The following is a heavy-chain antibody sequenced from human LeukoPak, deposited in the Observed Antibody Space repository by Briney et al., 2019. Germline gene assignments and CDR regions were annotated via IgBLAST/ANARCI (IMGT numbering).Heavy chain of an antibody. J-gene: IGHJ4*02. D-gene: IGHD7-27*01. CDR1: GFMFSDYY. CDR3: AKRGTIGTWTIDY. V-gene: IGHV3-11*06. Sequence: PGGSLRLSCVASGFMFSDYYMSWIRQAPGKGLEWVSYISSSSDYTNYADSVRGRFTISRDNSKNTLYLQLSSLRPGDTAVYYCAKRGTIGTWTIDYWGQGTLVTVSS. CDR2: ISSSSDYT.